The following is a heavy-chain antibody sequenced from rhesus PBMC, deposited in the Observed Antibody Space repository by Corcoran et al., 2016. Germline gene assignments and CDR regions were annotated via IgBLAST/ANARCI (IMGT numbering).Heavy chain of an antibody. D-gene: IGHD3-16*01. CDR2: ISGSSGST. V-gene: IGHV4-147*01. CDR1: GYSISSNY. CDR3: ARERGYSGSDYYLHYFDY. Sequence: QVQLQESVTGLVQPSETLPLTCAVSGYSISSNYWSWIRQPPGTGLEGSGCISGSSGSTSYNPSLKSRVPISRDTSKNQCSLQLSSVTAADTAGYYFARERGYSGSDYYLHYFDYWGQGVLVTVSS. J-gene: IGHJ4*01.